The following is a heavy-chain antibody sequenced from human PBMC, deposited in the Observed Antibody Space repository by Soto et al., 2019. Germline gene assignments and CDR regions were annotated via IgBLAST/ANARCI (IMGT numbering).Heavy chain of an antibody. Sequence: QVQLVESGGGVVQPGRSLRLSCAVSGFTFSTYVMHWVRQAPGKGLEWVAKISYDGSNTYYGDSVKGRFAIYRDNSKNTHSLEMNSLRAEDTALYYCAKDWGRFCSGGTCHLFDSWGQGTLVTVSS. CDR3: AKDWGRFCSGGTCHLFDS. D-gene: IGHD2-15*01. CDR2: ISYDGSNT. J-gene: IGHJ4*02. V-gene: IGHV3-30*18. CDR1: GFTFSTYV.